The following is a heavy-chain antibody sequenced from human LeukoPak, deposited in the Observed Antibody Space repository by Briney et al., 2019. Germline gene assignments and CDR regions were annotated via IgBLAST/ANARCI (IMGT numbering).Heavy chain of an antibody. D-gene: IGHD3-3*01. CDR2: INPSGGST. V-gene: IGHV1-46*03. J-gene: IGHJ4*02. CDR1: GYTFTGYY. CDR3: ATELTIFGVVTGFDY. Sequence: ASVNVSCKASGYTFTGYYMHWVRQAPGQGLEWMGIINPSGGSTSYAQKFQGRVTMTRDTSTSTAYMELSSLRSEDTAVYYCATELTIFGVVTGFDYWGQGTLVTVSS.